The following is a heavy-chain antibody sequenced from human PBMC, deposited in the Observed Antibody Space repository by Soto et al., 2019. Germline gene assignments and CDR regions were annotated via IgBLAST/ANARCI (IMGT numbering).Heavy chain of an antibody. CDR1: GYIFTNFA. Sequence: GASVKVSCKASGYIFTNFAIHWVRQAPGQRLEWMGWINGGNGDTRKSPNFQGRLTITRDTSASTAYVELSSLRSEDTAVYYCARTLAGTFSLDSWGQGTLVTVSS. D-gene: IGHD6-19*01. V-gene: IGHV1-3*01. J-gene: IGHJ4*02. CDR3: ARTLAGTFSLDS. CDR2: INGGNGDT.